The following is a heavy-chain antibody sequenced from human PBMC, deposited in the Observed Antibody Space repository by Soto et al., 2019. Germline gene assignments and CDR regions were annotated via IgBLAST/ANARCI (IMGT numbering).Heavy chain of an antibody. Sequence: SVKVSCKASGGTFSSYTISWVRQAPGQGLEWMGRIIPILGIANYAQKFQGRVTITADKSTSTAYMELSSLRSEDTAVYYCAREWTYYDILTGYPYYFDYWGQGTLVTVSS. CDR2: IIPILGIA. CDR3: AREWTYYDILTGYPYYFDY. J-gene: IGHJ4*02. CDR1: GGTFSSYT. D-gene: IGHD3-9*01. V-gene: IGHV1-69*04.